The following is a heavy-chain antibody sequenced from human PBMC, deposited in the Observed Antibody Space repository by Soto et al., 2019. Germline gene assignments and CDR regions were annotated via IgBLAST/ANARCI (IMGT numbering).Heavy chain of an antibody. CDR3: ARKESCYDSSGYAFDI. J-gene: IGHJ3*02. D-gene: IGHD3-22*01. CDR1: GFTFSSYW. Sequence: GGSLRLSCAASGFTFSSYWMSWVRQAPGKGLEWVANIKQDGSEKYYVDSVKGRFTISRDNAKNSLYLQMNSLRAEDTAVYYCARKESCYDSSGYAFDIWGQGTMVTVSS. V-gene: IGHV3-7*01. CDR2: IKQDGSEK.